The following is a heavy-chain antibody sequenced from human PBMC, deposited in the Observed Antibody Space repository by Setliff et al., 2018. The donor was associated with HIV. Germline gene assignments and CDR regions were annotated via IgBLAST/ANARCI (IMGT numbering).Heavy chain of an antibody. J-gene: IGHJ4*02. CDR2: VHYGGSI. Sequence: KSSETLSLTCTVSGGPISTNDYYWGFIRQSPGKGLEWIASVHYGGSIFYNPSLKGRVTLSVGTPKRQFFLNLSSATTADTAMYYCVRPFFGIGGGSMFDSWGQGIVVTVSS. CDR3: VRPFFGIGGGSMFDS. V-gene: IGHV4-39*01. CDR1: GGPISTNDYY. D-gene: IGHD3-3*01.